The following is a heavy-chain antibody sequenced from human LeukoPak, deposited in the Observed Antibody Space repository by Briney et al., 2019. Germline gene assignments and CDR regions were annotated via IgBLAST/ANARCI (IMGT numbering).Heavy chain of an antibody. CDR2: ISYDGSNK. D-gene: IGHD2-2*01. V-gene: IGHV3-30*18. CDR3: AKGYCSSTSCLFEFDP. CDR1: GFTFSSYG. Sequence: GGSLRLSCAASGFTFSSYGMHWVRQAPGKGLEWVAVISYDGSNKYYADSVKGRFTISRDNSKNTLYLQMNSQRAEDTAVYYCAKGYCSSTSCLFEFDPWGQGTLVTVSS. J-gene: IGHJ5*02.